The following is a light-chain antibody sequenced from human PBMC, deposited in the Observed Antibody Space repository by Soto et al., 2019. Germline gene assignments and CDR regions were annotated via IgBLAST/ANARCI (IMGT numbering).Light chain of an antibody. CDR1: QSVSRDY. Sequence: IMSSQCADPLSLSPEQKTRLACRSSQSVSRDYLAWYQQKPGQAPRLLIYGASSRATDIPDRFSGSGSGTDFTLTISILESEDHAVYYCHQECGPPQVVGQGTKVDIK. CDR2: GAS. CDR3: HQECGPPQV. V-gene: IGKV3-20*01. J-gene: IGKJ1*01.